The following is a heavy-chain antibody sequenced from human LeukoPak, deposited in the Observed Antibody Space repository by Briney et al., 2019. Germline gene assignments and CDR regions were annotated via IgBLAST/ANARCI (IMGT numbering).Heavy chain of an antibody. V-gene: IGHV1-18*04. CDR2: ISAYNGNT. Sequence: GASVKVSCKASGYTFTSYSISWVRQAPGQGLEWMGWISAYNGNTNYAQKLQGRVTMTTDTSTSTAYMELRSLRSDDTAVYYCARDIVVVPAAPTPHAFDIWGQGTMVTVSS. CDR1: GYTFTSYS. D-gene: IGHD2-2*01. J-gene: IGHJ3*02. CDR3: ARDIVVVPAAPTPHAFDI.